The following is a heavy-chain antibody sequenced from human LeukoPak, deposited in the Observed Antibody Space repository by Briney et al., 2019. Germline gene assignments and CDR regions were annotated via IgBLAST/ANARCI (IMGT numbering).Heavy chain of an antibody. CDR3: AVLTYQLLDYYFDY. D-gene: IGHD2-2*01. CDR1: GFTFSDYY. CDR2: ISSSGSTI. J-gene: IGHJ4*02. V-gene: IGHV3-11*04. Sequence: GGSLRLSCAASGFTFSDYYMNWVRQAPGKGLEWVSYISSSGSTIYYADSVKGRFTISRDNAKNSLYLQMNSLRAEDTAVYYCAVLTYQLLDYYFDYWGQGTLVTVSS.